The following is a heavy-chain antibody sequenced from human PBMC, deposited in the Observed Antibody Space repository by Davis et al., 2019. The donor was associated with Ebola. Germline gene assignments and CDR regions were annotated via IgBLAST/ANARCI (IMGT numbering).Heavy chain of an antibody. D-gene: IGHD4-23*01. Sequence: PGGSLRLSCAASGFTFSSYGMHWVRQAPGKGLEWVAVISYDGSNKYYADSVKGRFTISRDNSKNTLYLQMNSLRAEDTAVYYCAKSVAGPPGDWGQGTLVTVSS. CDR3: AKSVAGPPGD. CDR1: GFTFSSYG. J-gene: IGHJ4*02. CDR2: ISYDGSNK. V-gene: IGHV3-30*18.